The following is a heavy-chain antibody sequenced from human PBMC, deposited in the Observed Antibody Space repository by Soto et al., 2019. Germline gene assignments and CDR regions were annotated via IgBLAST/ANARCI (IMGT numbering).Heavy chain of an antibody. D-gene: IGHD2-15*01. CDR1: GFTFSSYA. J-gene: IGHJ6*03. CDR3: AKPHSTYCSGGSCYSDLYYYYYMDV. CDR2: ISGSGGST. Sequence: GGSLRLSCAASGFTFSSYAMSWVRQAPGKGLEWVSAISGSGGSTYHADSVKGRFTISRDNSKNTLYLQMNSLRAEDTAVYYCAKPHSTYCSGGSCYSDLYYYYYMDVWGKGTTVTVSS. V-gene: IGHV3-23*01.